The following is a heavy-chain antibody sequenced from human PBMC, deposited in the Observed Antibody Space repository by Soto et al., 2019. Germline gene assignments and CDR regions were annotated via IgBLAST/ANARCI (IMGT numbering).Heavy chain of an antibody. CDR1: GYSFTSYW. D-gene: IGHD3-16*01. CDR3: APQGPPIKNGDY. J-gene: IGHJ4*02. CDR2: IDPSDSYT. Sequence: PGESLKISCKGSGYSFTSYWISWVRQMPGKGLEWMGRIDPSDSYTNYSPSFQGHVTISADKSISTAYLQWSSLKASDTAMYYWAPQGPPIKNGDYWGKGTLVTVPS. V-gene: IGHV5-10-1*01.